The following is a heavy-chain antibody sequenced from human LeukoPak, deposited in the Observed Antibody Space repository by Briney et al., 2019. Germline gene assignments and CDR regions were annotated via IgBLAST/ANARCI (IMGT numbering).Heavy chain of an antibody. V-gene: IGHV4-4*07. D-gene: IGHD1-26*01. J-gene: IGHJ4*02. CDR2: IYTSGST. CDR1: GGSLSSYY. Sequence: SETLSLTCTLSGGSLSSYYWSWIRQPAGKGLEWIGRIYTSGSTNYNASLKSRVSMSLDTSKNQFSLKLSTVTAADTGVFYCARENSGSYREFDYWGQGTLVTVSS. CDR3: ARENSGSYREFDY.